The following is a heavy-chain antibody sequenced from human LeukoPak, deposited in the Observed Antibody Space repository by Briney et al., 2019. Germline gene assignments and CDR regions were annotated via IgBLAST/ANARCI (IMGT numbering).Heavy chain of an antibody. D-gene: IGHD6-19*01. J-gene: IGHJ4*02. CDR1: GGSVSSGSYY. V-gene: IGHV4-61*01. CDR3: ARHKTYSSAWLFDS. CDR2: VFYSRST. Sequence: PSETLSLTCTVSGGSVSSGSYYWSWIRQPPGKGLEWIGYVFYSRSTKYNPSLNSRVTISVDTSKNQFSLKLRSVTAADTAVYYCARHKTYSSAWLFDSWGQGTLVTVSS.